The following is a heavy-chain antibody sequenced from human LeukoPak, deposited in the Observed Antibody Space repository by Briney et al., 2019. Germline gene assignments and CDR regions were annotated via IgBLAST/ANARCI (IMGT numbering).Heavy chain of an antibody. J-gene: IGHJ4*02. D-gene: IGHD3-16*01. V-gene: IGHV4-59*01. Sequence: SETLSLTCTVSGGSISSYYWSWIREPPGKGVEWIGYIYYSGSTNYNPSLKSRVTISVDTSKNQFTLKLSSVTAADTAVYYCARGRYGWLPFDYWGQGTLVTVSS. CDR3: ARGRYGWLPFDY. CDR1: GGSISSYY. CDR2: IYYSGST.